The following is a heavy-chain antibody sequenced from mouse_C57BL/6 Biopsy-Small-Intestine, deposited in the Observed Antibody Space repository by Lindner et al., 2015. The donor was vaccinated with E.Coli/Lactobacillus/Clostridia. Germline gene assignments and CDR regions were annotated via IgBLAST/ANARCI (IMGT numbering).Heavy chain of an antibody. CDR2: INPYNGGT. CDR3: ARMRCYYVDYAMDY. J-gene: IGHJ4*01. Sequence: VQLQESGPVLVKPGASVKMSCKASGYTFTDYYMNWVKQSHGKSLEWIGVINPYNGGTSYNQKFKGKATLTVDKSSSTAYMELNSLTSEDSAVYYCARMRCYYVDYAMDYWGQGTSVTVSS. CDR1: GYTFTDYY. D-gene: IGHD1-1*01. V-gene: IGHV1-19*01.